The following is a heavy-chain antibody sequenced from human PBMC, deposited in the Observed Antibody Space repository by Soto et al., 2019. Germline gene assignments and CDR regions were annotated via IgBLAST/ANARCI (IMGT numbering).Heavy chain of an antibody. CDR1: GFTFSSYS. CDR3: PRDESSNIYGMDV. CDR2: ISSSSFSI. Sequence: GGSLRLSCAASGFTFSSYSMNWVGQAPGKGLEWVSSISSSSFSINYPHSVKGRFSISRDNAQNSLHLQMNNLRAEDTAVYYCPRDESSNIYGMDVWGQGTTVTVSS. V-gene: IGHV3-21*01. J-gene: IGHJ6*02. D-gene: IGHD6-6*01.